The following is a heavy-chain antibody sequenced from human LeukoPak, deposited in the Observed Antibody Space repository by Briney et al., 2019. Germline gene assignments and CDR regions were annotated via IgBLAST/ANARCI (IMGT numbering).Heavy chain of an antibody. Sequence: GGSLRLSCAASGLTFKNYWMSWVRQAPGKGLEWVATIDQDESAKYYVDSVKGRFTISRDNTKNSLYLQMNSLRAEDTAVYYCARDSPYSGSYQYYFNYWAREPWSPSPQ. D-gene: IGHD1-26*01. V-gene: IGHV3-7*01. J-gene: IGHJ4*02. CDR1: GLTFKNYW. CDR2: IDQDESAK. CDR3: ARDSPYSGSYQYYFNY.